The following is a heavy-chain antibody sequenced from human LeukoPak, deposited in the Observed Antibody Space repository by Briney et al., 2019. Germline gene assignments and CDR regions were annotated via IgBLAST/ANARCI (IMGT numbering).Heavy chain of an antibody. J-gene: IGHJ3*02. CDR1: GFTFTNAW. D-gene: IGHD3-22*01. CDR3: TTAITMTLGAFDI. Sequence: GGSLRPSCAASGFTFTNAWMSWVRQAPGKGLDWVGRIKSKTDGGTTDYAAPVKGRFTFSRDDSKNTLYVHMNSLKTDDTAVYSCTTAITMTLGAFDIWGHGTMVTVSS. V-gene: IGHV3-15*01. CDR2: IKSKTDGGTT.